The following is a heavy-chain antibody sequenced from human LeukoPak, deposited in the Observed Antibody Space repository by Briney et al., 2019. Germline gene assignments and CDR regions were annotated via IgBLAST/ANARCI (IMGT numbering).Heavy chain of an antibody. Sequence: GGSLRLSCPASGFTVSSDYMSWVRQAPGKGLEWVSCISTRSTYIYYADSVKGRFTISRDNAKDSLYLQMNSLRADDTAVYYCAREEEWYASGTYYKGFDSWGQGTLVTVSS. J-gene: IGHJ4*02. CDR3: AREEEWYASGTYYKGFDS. D-gene: IGHD3-10*01. CDR2: ISTRSTYI. V-gene: IGHV3-21*01. CDR1: GFTVSSDY.